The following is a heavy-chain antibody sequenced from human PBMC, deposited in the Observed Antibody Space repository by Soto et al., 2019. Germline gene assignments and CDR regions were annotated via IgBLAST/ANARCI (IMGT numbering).Heavy chain of an antibody. D-gene: IGHD3-10*01. Sequence: QVQLVQSGAEVKKPGASVKVSCKASGYTFTSYGISWVRQAPGQGLEWMGWISAYNGNTNYAQKLQGRVTMTTDTSPSTAYMELRSLRSDYTAVYYWVRPLPPGSFNNWFDPWGQGTLVTVSS. CDR3: VRPLPPGSFNNWFDP. V-gene: IGHV1-18*01. J-gene: IGHJ5*02. CDR1: GYTFTSYG. CDR2: ISAYNGNT.